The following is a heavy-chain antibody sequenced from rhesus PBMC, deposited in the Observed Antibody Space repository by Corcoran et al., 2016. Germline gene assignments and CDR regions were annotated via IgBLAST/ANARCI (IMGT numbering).Heavy chain of an antibody. CDR2: INGRSGRT. J-gene: IGHJ4*01. Sequence: QVQLQESGPGLVKPSETLSLTCAVSGGSISSSNWWSWIRQPPGKGREGIGYINGRSGRTYYNPSLKSRVTSATDTSKNQVSLKLSSVTAADTAVYYCARVGGYSYSFDDCGQGVLVTVSS. V-gene: IGHV4-65*01. CDR3: ARVGGYSYSFDD. CDR1: GGSISSSNW. D-gene: IGHD5-12*01.